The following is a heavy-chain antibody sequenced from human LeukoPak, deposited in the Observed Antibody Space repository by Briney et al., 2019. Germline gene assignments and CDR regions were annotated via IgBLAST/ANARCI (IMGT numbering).Heavy chain of an antibody. J-gene: IGHJ6*03. Sequence: TGGSLRLSCAASGFTFSSYWMSWVRQAPGKGLEWVANIKQDGSEKYYVDSVRGRFTISRDNAKNSLYLQMNSLRAEDTAVYYCASWVRSVGYYYYYYMDVWGKGTTVTVSS. CDR1: GFTFSSYW. CDR2: IKQDGSEK. CDR3: ASWVRSVGYYYYYYMDV. D-gene: IGHD3-16*01. V-gene: IGHV3-7*01.